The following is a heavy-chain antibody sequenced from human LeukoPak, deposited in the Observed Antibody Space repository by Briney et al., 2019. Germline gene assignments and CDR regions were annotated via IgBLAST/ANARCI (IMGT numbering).Heavy chain of an antibody. J-gene: IGHJ4*02. CDR2: IYYSGST. CDR3: ARVSSPIEMATTDYFDY. Sequence: KPSETLSLTCTVSGGSISSYYWSWIRQPPGKGLEWIGYIYYSGSTNYNPSLKSRVTISVDTSKNQFSLKLSSVTAADTAVYYCARVSSPIEMATTDYFDYWGQGTLVTVSS. V-gene: IGHV4-59*08. D-gene: IGHD5-24*01. CDR1: GGSISSYY.